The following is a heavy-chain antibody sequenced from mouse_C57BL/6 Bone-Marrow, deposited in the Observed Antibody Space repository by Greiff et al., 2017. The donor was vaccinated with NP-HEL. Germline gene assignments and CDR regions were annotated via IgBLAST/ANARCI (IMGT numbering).Heavy chain of an antibody. CDR3: ARHNYYGSPYYDMDY. Sequence: EVHLVESGGGLVQPGGSLKLSCAASGFTFSDYYMYWVRQTPEKRLEWVAYISNGGGSTYYPDTVKGRFTISRATAKNPLYLQMSRLKSEDTAMYYCARHNYYGSPYYDMDYWGQGTSVTVSS. D-gene: IGHD1-1*01. J-gene: IGHJ4*01. CDR2: ISNGGGST. V-gene: IGHV5-12*01. CDR1: GFTFSDYY.